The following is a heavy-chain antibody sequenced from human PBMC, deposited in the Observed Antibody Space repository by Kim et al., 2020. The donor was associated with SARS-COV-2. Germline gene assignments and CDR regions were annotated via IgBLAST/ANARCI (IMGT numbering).Heavy chain of an antibody. D-gene: IGHD3-3*01. V-gene: IGHV3-23*01. Sequence: ADSVKARFTISRDKSKNTLYLQLNSLRAEDTAVYYCAIVASKLRFLNFEYWGQGTLVTVSP. CDR3: AIVASKLRFLNFEY. J-gene: IGHJ4*02.